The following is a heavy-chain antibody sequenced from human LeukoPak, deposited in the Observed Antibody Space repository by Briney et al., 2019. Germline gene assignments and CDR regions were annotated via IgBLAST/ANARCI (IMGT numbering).Heavy chain of an antibody. CDR3: ARGAPMIARY. CDR2: IYYSGST. J-gene: IGHJ4*02. CDR1: GGSFSGYY. D-gene: IGHD3-22*01. Sequence: SETLSLTCAVYGGSFSGYYWSWIRQPPGKGLEWIGYIYYSGSTNYNPSLKSRVTISVDTSKNQFSLKLSSVTAADTAVYYCARGAPMIARYWGQGTLVTVSS. V-gene: IGHV4-59*01.